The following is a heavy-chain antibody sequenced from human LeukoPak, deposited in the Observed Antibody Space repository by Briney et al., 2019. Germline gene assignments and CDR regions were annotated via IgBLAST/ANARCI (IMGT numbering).Heavy chain of an antibody. D-gene: IGHD3-10*01. CDR2: IYPGDSDT. CDR1: GYSFTSYW. CDR3: ARRAHYYGSGSPKRDYYFDY. J-gene: IGHJ4*02. Sequence: GESLKISCKGSGYSFTSYWIGWVRQMPGKGLEWMGIIYPGDSDTRYSPSFQGQVTISADKSISTAYLQWSSLKASDTAMYYCARRAHYYGSGSPKRDYYFDYWGQGTLVTVSS. V-gene: IGHV5-51*01.